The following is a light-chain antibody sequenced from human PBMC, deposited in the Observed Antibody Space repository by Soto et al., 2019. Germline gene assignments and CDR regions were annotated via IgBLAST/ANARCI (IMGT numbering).Light chain of an antibody. Sequence: SVLTQPPSASGTPGQRVTISCSGSSSNIGSNTVNWYQQLPGTAPKLLIYSNNQRPSGVPDRFSGSKSGTSASLAISGLQSDDEADYYCAAWGDSLNGYVFGTGTKVTVL. J-gene: IGLJ1*01. CDR1: SSNIGSNT. V-gene: IGLV1-44*01. CDR3: AAWGDSLNGYV. CDR2: SNN.